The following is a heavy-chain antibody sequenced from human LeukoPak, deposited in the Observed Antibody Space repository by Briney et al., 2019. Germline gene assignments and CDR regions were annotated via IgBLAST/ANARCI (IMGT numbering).Heavy chain of an antibody. Sequence: GGSLRLSCAASGFTFSSYAMHWVRQAPGKGLEWVAVISYDGSNKYYADSVKGRFTISRDNSKNTLYLQMNSLRAEDTAVYYCARDQTPMIVVVITGVDYWGQGTLVTVSS. V-gene: IGHV3-30*04. CDR2: ISYDGSNK. D-gene: IGHD3-22*01. CDR1: GFTFSSYA. CDR3: ARDQTPMIVVVITGVDY. J-gene: IGHJ4*02.